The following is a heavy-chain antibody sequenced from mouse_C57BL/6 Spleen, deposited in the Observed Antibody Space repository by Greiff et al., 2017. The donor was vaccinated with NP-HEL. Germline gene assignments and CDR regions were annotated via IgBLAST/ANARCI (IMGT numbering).Heavy chain of an antibody. CDR1: GYSFTSYY. Sequence: ESGPELVKPGASVKISCKASGYSFTSYYIHWVKQRPGQGLEWIGWIYPGSGNTKYNEKFKGKATLTADTSSSTAYMQLSSLTSEDSAVCYCAREGDYDNFDYWGQGTTLTVSS. D-gene: IGHD2-4*01. CDR2: IYPGSGNT. J-gene: IGHJ2*01. CDR3: AREGDYDNFDY. V-gene: IGHV1-66*01.